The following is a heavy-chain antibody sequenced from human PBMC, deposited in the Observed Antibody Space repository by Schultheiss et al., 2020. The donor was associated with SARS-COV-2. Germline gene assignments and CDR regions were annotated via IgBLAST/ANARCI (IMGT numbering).Heavy chain of an antibody. Sequence: GESLKISCAASGFTFSSYAMHWVRQAPGKGLEWVAVISYDGSNKYYADSVKGRFTISRDNSKNTLYLQMSSLRVEDTAVYFCARDRAIGEHFDYWGQGTLVTVSS. CDR3: ARDRAIGEHFDY. J-gene: IGHJ4*02. D-gene: IGHD2-21*01. CDR2: ISYDGSNK. V-gene: IGHV3-30-3*01. CDR1: GFTFSSYA.